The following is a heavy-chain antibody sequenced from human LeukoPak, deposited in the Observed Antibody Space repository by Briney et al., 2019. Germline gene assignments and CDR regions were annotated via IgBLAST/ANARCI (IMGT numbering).Heavy chain of an antibody. Sequence: TSETLSLTCTVSGGSISSYYWSWIRQPPGKGLEWIGYIYYSGGTNYNPSLKSRVTISVGTSKNQFSLKLSSVTAADTAVYYCARTEYYDTRAIDYWGQGTLVTVSS. CDR2: IYYSGGT. V-gene: IGHV4-59*01. CDR1: GGSISSYY. CDR3: ARTEYYDTRAIDY. D-gene: IGHD3-22*01. J-gene: IGHJ4*02.